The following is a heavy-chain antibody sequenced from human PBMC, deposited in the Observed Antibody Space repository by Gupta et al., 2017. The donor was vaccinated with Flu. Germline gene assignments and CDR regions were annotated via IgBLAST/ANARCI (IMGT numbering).Heavy chain of an antibody. CDR1: GFTFSTYS. CDR2: ISSSSSYI. J-gene: IGHJ4*02. D-gene: IGHD1-7*01. CDR3: VRSWNYDSYFDY. V-gene: IGHV3-21*01. Sequence: AASGFTFSTYSMNWVRQAPGKGLEWVSFISSSSSYIFYADSVKGRFTISRDKAKNSLYLQMSSLRAEDTAVYYCVRSWNYDSYFDYWGQGTLVTVSS.